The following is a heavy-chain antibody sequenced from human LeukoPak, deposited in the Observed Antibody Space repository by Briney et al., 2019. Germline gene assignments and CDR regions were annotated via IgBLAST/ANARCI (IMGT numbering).Heavy chain of an antibody. CDR2: ISGSGDRT. CDR3: AKGMYSSGRGDMDV. Sequence: GGSLRLSCAASGFTFSSSGMIWVRQAPGKGLEWVSAISGSGDRTYHADSVKGRFTISRDNSKNTLYLHMNSLRAEDTAVYYCAKGMYSSGRGDMDVWGKGTTVTIAS. J-gene: IGHJ6*03. V-gene: IGHV3-23*01. D-gene: IGHD6-19*01. CDR1: GFTFSSSG.